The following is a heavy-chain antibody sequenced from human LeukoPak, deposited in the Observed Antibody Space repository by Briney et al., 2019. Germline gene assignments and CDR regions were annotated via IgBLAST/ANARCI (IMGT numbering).Heavy chain of an antibody. CDR1: GYTFTSYG. V-gene: IGHV1-18*01. Sequence: ASVNVSCKASGYTFTSYGISWVRQAPGQGLEWMGWINAYNGNTNYAQKHQVRVTMTTDTSTSTAYMELRSQGSDDTGVYYCARGGYDSSGYPAEYLQHWGQGTLVGVSS. J-gene: IGHJ1*01. CDR3: ARGGYDSSGYPAEYLQH. CDR2: INAYNGNT. D-gene: IGHD3-22*01.